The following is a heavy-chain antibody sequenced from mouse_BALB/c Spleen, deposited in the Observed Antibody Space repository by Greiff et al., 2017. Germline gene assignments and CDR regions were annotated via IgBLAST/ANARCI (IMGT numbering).Heavy chain of an antibody. D-gene: IGHD2-14*01. CDR2: IDPENGNT. CDR1: GFNIKDYY. J-gene: IGHJ2*01. CDR3: ARYRYDGVFDY. Sequence: EVQLQQSGAELVRPGASVKLSCKASGFNIKDYYMHWVKQRPEQGLEWIGWIDPENGNTIYDPKFQGKASITADTSSNTAYLQLSSLTSEDTAVYYCARYRYDGVFDYWGQGTTLTVSS. V-gene: IGHV14-1*02.